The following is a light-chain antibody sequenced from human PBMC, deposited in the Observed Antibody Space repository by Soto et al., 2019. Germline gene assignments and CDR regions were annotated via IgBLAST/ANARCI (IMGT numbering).Light chain of an antibody. CDR1: ESVSSN. CDR3: QHYNSYSEA. CDR2: GAS. J-gene: IGKJ1*01. Sequence: EVVMTQSPATLSVSPGERATLSCRASESVSSNLAWYQQRPGQAPRLVIYGASTRATGIPARFSGGGSGTEFTLTISSLQPADFATYYCQHYNSYSEAFGQGTKVDIK. V-gene: IGKV3-15*01.